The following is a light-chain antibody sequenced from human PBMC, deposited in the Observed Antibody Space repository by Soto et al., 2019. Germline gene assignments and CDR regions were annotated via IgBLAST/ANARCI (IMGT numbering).Light chain of an antibody. Sequence: QSVLTQPASVSGSPGQSITISCTGTSSDVGGYNYDSWYQQHPGKAPKLMIYDVINLPSGVSNRFSCSKSGNTASLTISGLQAEDEADYYCSSYTSSSLHVFGTGTKSPS. J-gene: IGLJ1*01. V-gene: IGLV2-14*03. CDR1: SSDVGGYNY. CDR3: SSYTSSSLHV. CDR2: DVI.